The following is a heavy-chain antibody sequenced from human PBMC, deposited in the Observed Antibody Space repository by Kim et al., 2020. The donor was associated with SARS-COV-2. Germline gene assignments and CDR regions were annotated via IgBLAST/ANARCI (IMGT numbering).Heavy chain of an antibody. D-gene: IGHD3-22*01. Sequence: SVKGRFTISRDNSKNTLYLQMNSLRAEDTAVYYCAKSPTYYYDSSGYSDYWGQGTLVTVSS. V-gene: IGHV3-23*01. J-gene: IGHJ4*02. CDR3: AKSPTYYYDSSGYSDY.